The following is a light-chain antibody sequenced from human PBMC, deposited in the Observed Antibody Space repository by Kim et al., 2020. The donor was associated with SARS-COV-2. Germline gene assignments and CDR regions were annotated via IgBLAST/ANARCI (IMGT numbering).Light chain of an antibody. Sequence: DIVMTQSPDSLAVSLGERATINCRSSRSVLYSSNNKNFLAWYQHKPGQPPKLLISWASTREAGVPDRFSGSGSGTDFTLTISSLQAEDVAVYYCQQYYTIWTFGQGTKVEIK. CDR2: WAS. V-gene: IGKV4-1*01. CDR1: RSVLYSSNNKNF. CDR3: QQYYTIWT. J-gene: IGKJ1*01.